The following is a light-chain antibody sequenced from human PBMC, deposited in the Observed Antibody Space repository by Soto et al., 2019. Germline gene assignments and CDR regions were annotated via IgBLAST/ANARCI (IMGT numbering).Light chain of an antibody. CDR1: QSFSTW. V-gene: IGKV1-5*01. CDR3: QQYDSYPYT. Sequence: DIQMTHSPSTLSASVQDRVTITCRASQSFSTWLAWYQQKPGKAPKLLIYDASRLESGVPPRFSGSGSGTEFTLTISSLQPDDFATYYCQQYDSYPYTFGQGTKLDIK. CDR2: DAS. J-gene: IGKJ2*01.